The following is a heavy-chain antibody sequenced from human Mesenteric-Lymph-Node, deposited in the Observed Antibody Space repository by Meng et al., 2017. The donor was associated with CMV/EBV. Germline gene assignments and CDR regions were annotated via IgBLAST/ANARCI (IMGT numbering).Heavy chain of an antibody. CDR2: ISDGT. V-gene: IGHV3-23*01. CDR3: ASGVRGVINY. CDR1: GFTFSSSW. Sequence: GGSLRLSCAASGFTFSSSWMHWVCQAPEKGLEWVSTISDGTFYADSVKGRFTISRDNSKNTLYLQMNSLRAEDTAVYYCASGVRGVINYWGQGTLVTVSS. D-gene: IGHD3-10*01. J-gene: IGHJ4*02.